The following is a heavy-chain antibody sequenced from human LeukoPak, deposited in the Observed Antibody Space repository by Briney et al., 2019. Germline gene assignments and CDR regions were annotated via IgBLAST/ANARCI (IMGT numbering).Heavy chain of an antibody. CDR1: GFTFSSYG. CDR3: AKEYTGTFSPFPSYFDN. J-gene: IGHJ4*02. CDR2: IRSDGSNK. V-gene: IGHV3-30*02. Sequence: GGSLRLSCAASGFTFSSYGMHWVRQAPGKGLEWVAFIRSDGSNKYYADSVKGRFTISRDNSKNTLYLQMNSLRAEDTAIYYCAKEYTGTFSPFPSYFDNWGQGTLVTVSS. D-gene: IGHD1-26*01.